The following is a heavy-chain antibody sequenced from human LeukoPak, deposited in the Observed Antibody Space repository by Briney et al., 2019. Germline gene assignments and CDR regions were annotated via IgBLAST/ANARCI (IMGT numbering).Heavy chain of an antibody. D-gene: IGHD5/OR15-5a*01. CDR1: GDSISSYY. CDR2: IYYSGST. V-gene: IGHV4-59*08. J-gene: IGHJ6*02. CDR3: ARHGPLYEYFYYNMDV. Sequence: SETLSLTCTVSGDSISSYYWSWIRQPPGKGLEWIGYIYYSGSTDYNPSLKSRVTISVDTSKNQFSLKLSSVTAADTAVYYCARHGPLYEYFYYNMDVWGQGTTDTVSS.